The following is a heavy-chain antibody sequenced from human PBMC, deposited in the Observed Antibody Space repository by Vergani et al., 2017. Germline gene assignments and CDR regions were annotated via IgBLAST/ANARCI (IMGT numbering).Heavy chain of an antibody. V-gene: IGHV1-69*08. Sequence: QVHLVQSGGEVKKPGSSVRVSCKASEGTFTTYNFNWVRQAPGQGLEWMGRIIPMFDIINHAQKFQGRVTLTADKPTNTAYMELSSLRYEDTAVYYCARDCPRSGSNSQVCNWGQGTLVTVSS. J-gene: IGHJ4*02. CDR1: EGTFTTYN. D-gene: IGHD2-15*01. CDR2: IIPMFDII. CDR3: ARDCPRSGSNSQVCN.